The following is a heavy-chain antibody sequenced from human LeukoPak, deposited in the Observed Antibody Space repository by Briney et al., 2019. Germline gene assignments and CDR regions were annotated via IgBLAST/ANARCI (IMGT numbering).Heavy chain of an antibody. D-gene: IGHD2-15*01. Sequence: ASVKVSCKASGYTFTGYYMHWVRQAPGQGLEWMGWINPNSGGTNYAQKFQGRVTMTRDTSISTAYMELSRLRSDDTAVYYCARDLAGGCSSGSCYQMSYYYYYMDVWGKGTTVTVSS. CDR1: GYTFTGYY. J-gene: IGHJ6*03. CDR2: INPNSGGT. CDR3: ARDLAGGCSSGSCYQMSYYYYYMDV. V-gene: IGHV1-2*02.